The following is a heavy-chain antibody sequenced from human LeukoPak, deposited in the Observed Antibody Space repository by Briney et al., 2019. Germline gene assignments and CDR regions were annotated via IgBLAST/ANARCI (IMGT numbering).Heavy chain of an antibody. CDR2: MNPNSGNT. V-gene: IGHV1-8*01. J-gene: IGHJ6*02. CDR1: GYTFTSYD. CDR3: AVGIAAAGNYYGMDV. D-gene: IGHD6-13*01. Sequence: GASVKVSCKASGYTFTSYDINWVRQATGQGLEWMGWMNPNSGNTGYAQKFQGRVTMTRNTSITTAYMELSRLRSDDTAVYYCAVGIAAAGNYYGMDVWGQGTTVTVSS.